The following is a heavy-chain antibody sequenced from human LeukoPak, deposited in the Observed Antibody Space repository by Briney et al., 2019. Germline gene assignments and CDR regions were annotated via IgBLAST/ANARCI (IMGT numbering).Heavy chain of an antibody. V-gene: IGHV3-53*01. CDR3: AKARYCDSTTCRYYGMDV. CDR1: GFTVSSNY. D-gene: IGHD2-2*01. CDR2: IYSGGST. Sequence: GGSLRLSCAASGFTVSSNYMSWVRQAPGKGLEWVSVIYSGGSTYYADSVKGRFTISRDNAKNTLYLQMNSLRAEDTAVYYCAKARYCDSTTCRYYGMDVWGQGTTVTVSS. J-gene: IGHJ6*02.